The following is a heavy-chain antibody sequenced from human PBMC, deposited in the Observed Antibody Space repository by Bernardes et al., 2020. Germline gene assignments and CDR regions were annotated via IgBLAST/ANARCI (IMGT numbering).Heavy chain of an antibody. D-gene: IGHD2-15*01. CDR2: IYSGGST. J-gene: IGHJ4*02. V-gene: IGHV3-53*01. CDR1: GFNVSTNY. CDR3: ARDRYCSGSSCTD. Sequence: GGTLRLSCAASGFNVSTNYMGWVRKAPGKGLEWASVIYSGGSTYYTDSVKGRFTISRDNSKNTLYLQMNSLRAEDTAVYYCARDRYCSGSSCTDWGQGTLVTVSS.